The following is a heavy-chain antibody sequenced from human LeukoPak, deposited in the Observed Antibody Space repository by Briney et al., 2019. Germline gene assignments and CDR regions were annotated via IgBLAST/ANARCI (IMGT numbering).Heavy chain of an antibody. J-gene: IGHJ5*02. V-gene: IGHV4-39*01. CDR1: GGSISSSSYY. CDR3: ARAYCGGDCYLNWFDP. Sequence: SETLSLTCTVSGGSISSSSYYWGWIRQPPGKGLEWIGSICYSGSTYYNPSLKSRVTISVDTSKNQFSLKLSSVTAADTAVYYCARAYCGGDCYLNWFDPWGQGTLVTVSS. D-gene: IGHD2-21*01. CDR2: ICYSGST.